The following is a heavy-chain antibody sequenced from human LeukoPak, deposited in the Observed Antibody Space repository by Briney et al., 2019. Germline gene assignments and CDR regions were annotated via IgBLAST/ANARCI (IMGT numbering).Heavy chain of an antibody. CDR1: GGSISSYY. V-gene: IGHV4-59*08. J-gene: IGHJ3*02. CDR2: IYYSGST. D-gene: IGHD1-26*01. CDR3: ARLRSGSYLSNACDM. Sequence: SETLSLTCTVSGGSISSYYWSWIRQPPGKGLEWIGYIYYSGSTNYNPSLKSRVTISVDTSKNQFSLKLSSVTAADTAVYYCARLRSGSYLSNACDMWRQETRVSVSS.